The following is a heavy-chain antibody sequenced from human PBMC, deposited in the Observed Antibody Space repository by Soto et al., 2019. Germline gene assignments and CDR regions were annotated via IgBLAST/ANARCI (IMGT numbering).Heavy chain of an antibody. V-gene: IGHV3-30*18. Sequence: QVQLVESGGGVVQPGRSLRLSCAASGFTFSSYGMHWVRQAPGKGLEWVAVISYDGRNKYYADSVKGRFTISRDNSKNTRYPQMNSLRAEDTAVYYCAKRGYGDSYGPFDYWGQGTLVTVSS. J-gene: IGHJ4*02. D-gene: IGHD5-18*01. CDR2: ISYDGRNK. CDR1: GFTFSSYG. CDR3: AKRGYGDSYGPFDY.